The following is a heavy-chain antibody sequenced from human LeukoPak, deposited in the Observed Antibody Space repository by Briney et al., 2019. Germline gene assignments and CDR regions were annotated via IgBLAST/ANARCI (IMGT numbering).Heavy chain of an antibody. Sequence: SETLSLTCAVYGGSFSGYYWSWIRQPPGKGLEWIGEINHSGSTNYNPSLKSRVTISVDTSKNQFSLKVNSVTAADTAVYYCARDRGRNKPYALYFDYWGRGTLVTVSS. CDR3: ARDRGRNKPYALYFDY. CDR2: INHSGST. J-gene: IGHJ4*02. V-gene: IGHV4-34*01. CDR1: GGSFSGYY. D-gene: IGHD3-16*01.